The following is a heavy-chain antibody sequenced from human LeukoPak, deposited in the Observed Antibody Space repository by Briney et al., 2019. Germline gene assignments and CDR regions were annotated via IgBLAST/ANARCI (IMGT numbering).Heavy chain of an antibody. J-gene: IGHJ6*02. CDR3: ARDFGVSGYSYGSVYYGMDV. D-gene: IGHD5-18*01. CDR2: INPKSGGT. Sequence: GASVKVSCKASGYTFIGYYMHCGRQAPGQGLEWMGWINPKSGGTNYEQKFQGRVTMTRDTSISTAYMELSRLRSDDTAVYYCARDFGVSGYSYGSVYYGMDVWGQGTTVTVSS. V-gene: IGHV1-2*02. CDR1: GYTFIGYY.